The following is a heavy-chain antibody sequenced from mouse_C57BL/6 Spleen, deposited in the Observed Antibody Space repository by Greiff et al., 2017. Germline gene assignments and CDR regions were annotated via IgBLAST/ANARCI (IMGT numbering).Heavy chain of an antibody. CDR1: GYTFTSYW. CDR2: IDPNSGGT. J-gene: IGHJ4*01. D-gene: IGHD1-1*01. CDR3: ARDNYGSSPYAMDY. V-gene: IGHV1-72*01. Sequence: SCKASGYTFTSYWMHWVKQRPGRGLEWIGRIDPNSGGTKYNEKFKSKATLTVDKPSSTAYMQLSSLTSEDSAVYYCARDNYGSSPYAMDYWGQGTSVTVSS.